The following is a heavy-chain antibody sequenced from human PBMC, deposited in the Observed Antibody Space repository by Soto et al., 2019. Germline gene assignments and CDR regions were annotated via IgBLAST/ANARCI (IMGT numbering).Heavy chain of an antibody. Sequence: EVQLLESGGGLVQPGGSLRLSCAASGFTFSRYAMNWVRQAPGMGLEWVSGISASGGITYYADSVKGRLTISRDNSRSTLSLQMNSLRAEDTAVYYCAKVSLEGGGASRVRQSLDYWGQGTLVTVSS. CDR2: ISASGGIT. D-gene: IGHD2-21*01. J-gene: IGHJ4*02. CDR1: GFTFSRYA. CDR3: AKVSLEGGGASRVRQSLDY. V-gene: IGHV3-23*01.